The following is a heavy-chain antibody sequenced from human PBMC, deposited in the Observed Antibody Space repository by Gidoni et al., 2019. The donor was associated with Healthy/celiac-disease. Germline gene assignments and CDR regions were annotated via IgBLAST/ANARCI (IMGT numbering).Heavy chain of an antibody. CDR3: AKDRVRISSCLYPYYYGMDV. D-gene: IGHD6-19*01. J-gene: IGHJ6*02. CDR2: ISYEGSNQ. Sequence: QVQLVESGGGVVQTGRSLRVSCEASGFTLRSYVMHWVRQATGQWLVWVAGISYEGSNQYFADSVKGLFTIPRDYSNNPLYLQMNSLRSEYTAGYYFAKDRVRISSCLYPYYYGMDVWGQGTTVTVSS. V-gene: IGHV3-30*18. CDR1: GFTLRSYV.